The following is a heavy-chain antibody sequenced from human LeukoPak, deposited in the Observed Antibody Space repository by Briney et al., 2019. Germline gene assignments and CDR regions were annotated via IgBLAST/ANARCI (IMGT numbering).Heavy chain of an antibody. V-gene: IGHV1-18*01. CDR2: INTNNGNT. CDR3: ARASSSSGYYYYYYMDV. D-gene: IGHD6-6*01. J-gene: IGHJ6*03. CDR1: GYTFTSYG. Sequence: ASVKVSCKASGYTFTSYGISWVRQAPGQGLEWMGWINTNNGNTNYAQKVQGRVTMTTDTSTSTAYMELSRLRSDDTAVYYCARASSSSGYYYYYYMDVWGKGTTVTVSS.